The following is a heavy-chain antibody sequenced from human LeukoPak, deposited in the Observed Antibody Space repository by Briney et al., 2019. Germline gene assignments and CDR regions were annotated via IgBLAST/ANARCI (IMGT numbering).Heavy chain of an antibody. Sequence: GGSLRLSCAASGFTFSSYAMHWVRQAPGKGLEWVAVISYDGSNKYYADSVKGRFTISRDNSKNTLYLQMNSLRAEDTAVYYCARDSEYSGSPLGYYGLDVWGQGTTVIVSS. CDR1: GFTFSSYA. CDR2: ISYDGSNK. D-gene: IGHD1-26*01. V-gene: IGHV3-30-3*01. J-gene: IGHJ6*02. CDR3: ARDSEYSGSPLGYYGLDV.